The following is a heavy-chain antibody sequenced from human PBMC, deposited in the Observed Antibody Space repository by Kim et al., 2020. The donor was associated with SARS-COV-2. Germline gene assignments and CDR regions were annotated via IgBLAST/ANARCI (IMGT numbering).Heavy chain of an antibody. D-gene: IGHD2-15*01. CDR3: ASNIVVVVAATDYYYYGMDV. J-gene: IGHJ6*02. Sequence: ASVKVSCKASGYTFTGYYMHWVRQAPGQGLEWMGRINPNSGGTNYAQKFQGRVTMTRDTSISTAYMELSRLRSDDTAVYYCASNIVVVVAATDYYYYGMDVWGQGTTVTVSS. CDR2: INPNSGGT. CDR1: GYTFTGYY. V-gene: IGHV1-2*06.